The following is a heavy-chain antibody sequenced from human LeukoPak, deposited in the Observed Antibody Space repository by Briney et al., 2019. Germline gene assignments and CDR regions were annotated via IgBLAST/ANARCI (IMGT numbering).Heavy chain of an antibody. CDR1: GGTFSSYA. CDR2: IIPIFGTA. J-gene: IGHJ4*02. V-gene: IGHV1-69*05. Sequence: ASVKVSCKASGGTFSSYAISWVRQAPGQGLEWMGGIIPIFGTANYAQKFQGRVTITTDESTSTAYMELSSLRSEDTAVYYCASSIVVPAAIRQMEYHFDYWGQGTLVTVSS. CDR3: ASSIVVPAAIRQMEYHFDY. D-gene: IGHD2-2*02.